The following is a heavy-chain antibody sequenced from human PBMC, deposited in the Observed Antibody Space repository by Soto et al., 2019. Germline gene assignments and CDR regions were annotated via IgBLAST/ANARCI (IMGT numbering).Heavy chain of an antibody. D-gene: IGHD2-21*02. CDR1: RGTFSSYA. CDR3: SRGIVVVTSKAGRNWFAP. Sequence: QVQLVQSGAEVKKPGSSVKVSCKASRGTFSSYAISWVRQAHGQGLEWMGGIIPIFGTANYAQKFEGRVSITADEATSTACMELSSLRSEDTAVYFCSRGIVVVTSKAGRNWFAPWGQGTLVHVFS. J-gene: IGHJ5*02. CDR2: IIPIFGTA. V-gene: IGHV1-69*01.